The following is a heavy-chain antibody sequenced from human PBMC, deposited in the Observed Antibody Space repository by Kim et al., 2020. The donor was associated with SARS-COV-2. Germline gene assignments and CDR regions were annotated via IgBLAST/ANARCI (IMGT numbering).Heavy chain of an antibody. J-gene: IGHJ4*02. CDR2: ISYDGSNK. CDR3: AKSVPDY. CDR1: GFTFSSYG. V-gene: IGHV3-30*18. Sequence: GGSLRLSCAASGFTFSSYGMHWVRQAPGKGLEWVAVISYDGSNKYYADSVKGRFTISRDNSKNTLYLQMNSLRAEDTAVYYCAKSVPDYWGQGTLVTVSS.